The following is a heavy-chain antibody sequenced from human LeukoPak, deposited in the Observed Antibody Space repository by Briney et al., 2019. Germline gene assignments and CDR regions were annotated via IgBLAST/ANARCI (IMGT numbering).Heavy chain of an antibody. CDR1: GASISTYY. V-gene: IGHV4-4*07. D-gene: IGHD3-10*01. CDR2: IYTSGST. CDR3: ARLTLSGSRSVLDAFDI. Sequence: SETLSLTCTVSGASISTYYWSWIRQPAGKGLEWIGRIYTSGSTSYNPSLKNRVTISVDTSKSHFSLKLSSVTAEDTAVYYCARLTLSGSRSVLDAFDIWGQGTMVTVSS. J-gene: IGHJ3*02.